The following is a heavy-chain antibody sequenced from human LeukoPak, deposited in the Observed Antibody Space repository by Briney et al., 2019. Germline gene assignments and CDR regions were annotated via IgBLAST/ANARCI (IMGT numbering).Heavy chain of an antibody. CDR1: GFTFSSYA. Sequence: GGSLRLSCAASGFTFSSYAMSWVRQAPGKGLEWVSAISGSSGSTYYADSVKGRFTISRDNSKNTVYLQMNSLRAEDTAVYYCARDYDYVWGSYRPYYFDYWGQGILVTVSS. CDR2: ISGSSGST. D-gene: IGHD3-16*02. CDR3: ARDYDYVWGSYRPYYFDY. J-gene: IGHJ4*02. V-gene: IGHV3-23*01.